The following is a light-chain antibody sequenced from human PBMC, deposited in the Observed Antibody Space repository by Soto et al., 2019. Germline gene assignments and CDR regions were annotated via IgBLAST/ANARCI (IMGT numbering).Light chain of an antibody. Sequence: QAVLTQPPSASGSPGQSVTISCTGTSSDVGGYNYVSWYQQHPGKAPKLMIFEVSMRPSGVPDRFSGSKSGNTASLTVSGLQAEDEADYYCSSYAGSVLFGGGTKLTVL. V-gene: IGLV2-8*01. J-gene: IGLJ2*01. CDR2: EVS. CDR3: SSYAGSVL. CDR1: SSDVGGYNY.